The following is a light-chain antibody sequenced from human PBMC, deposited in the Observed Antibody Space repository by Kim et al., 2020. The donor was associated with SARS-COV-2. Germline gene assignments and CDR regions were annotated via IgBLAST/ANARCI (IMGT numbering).Light chain of an antibody. CDR1: SLRSYY. CDR3: NSRDSSGNHLGV. CDR2: GKN. V-gene: IGLV3-19*01. J-gene: IGLJ1*01. Sequence: SELTQDPAVSVALGQTVRITCQGDSLRSYYASWYQQKPGQAPVLVIYGKNNRPSGIPDRFSGSSSGNTASLTITGAQAEDEADYYCNSRDSSGNHLGVFGTGTKVTVL.